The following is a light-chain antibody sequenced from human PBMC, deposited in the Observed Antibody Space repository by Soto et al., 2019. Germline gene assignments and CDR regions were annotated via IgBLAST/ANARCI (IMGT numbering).Light chain of an antibody. Sequence: EIVLTQSPGTLSLSPGERATLSCRASQSVSSSYLAWYQQKPGQAPRLLIYGASSRATGLPDRFSGSGSGKYFTRTISRLEPEDVAVYYCQQYGSSPITFGPGTKVDIK. J-gene: IGKJ3*01. V-gene: IGKV3-20*01. CDR3: QQYGSSPIT. CDR2: GAS. CDR1: QSVSSSY.